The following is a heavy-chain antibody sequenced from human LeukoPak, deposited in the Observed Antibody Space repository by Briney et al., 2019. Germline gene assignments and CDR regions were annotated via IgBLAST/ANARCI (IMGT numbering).Heavy chain of an antibody. J-gene: IGHJ4*02. CDR1: GYTFTSYY. Sequence: ASVTVSCKASGYTFTSYYMHWVRQAPGQGLEGMGIINPSGGSTSYAQKFQGRVSMTRDTSTSTVYMELSSLRSEDTAVYYCARVHTEPFDYWGQGTLVTVSS. CDR3: ARVHTEPFDY. CDR2: INPSGGST. V-gene: IGHV1-46*01.